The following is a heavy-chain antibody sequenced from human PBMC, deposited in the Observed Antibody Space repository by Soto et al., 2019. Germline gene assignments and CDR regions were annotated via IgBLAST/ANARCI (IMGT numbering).Heavy chain of an antibody. D-gene: IGHD1-1*01. CDR1: GFTFSNAW. CDR3: TTDPTGTVGHYYYYYGMDV. V-gene: IGHV3-15*07. Sequence: GGSLRLSCAASGFTFSNAWMNWVRQAPGKGLEWVGRIKSKTDGGTTDYAAPVKGRFTISRDDSKNTLYLQMNSLKTEDTAVYYCTTDPTGTVGHYYYYYGMDVWGQGTTVTVSS. CDR2: IKSKTDGGTT. J-gene: IGHJ6*02.